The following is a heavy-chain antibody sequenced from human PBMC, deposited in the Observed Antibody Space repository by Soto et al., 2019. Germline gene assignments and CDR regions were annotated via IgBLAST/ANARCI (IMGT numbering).Heavy chain of an antibody. CDR3: ARTSIAAAGRARAFYYYYGRDV. D-gene: IGHD6-13*01. V-gene: IGHV1-18*01. CDR2: ISAYNGNT. J-gene: IGHJ6*02. Sequence: WVRKTHGQGLERMGWISAYNGNTNYAQKLQGRVTMTTDTSTSTAYMELRSLRSDDTAVYYCARTSIAAAGRARAFYYYYGRDVWCQGTTVTVSS.